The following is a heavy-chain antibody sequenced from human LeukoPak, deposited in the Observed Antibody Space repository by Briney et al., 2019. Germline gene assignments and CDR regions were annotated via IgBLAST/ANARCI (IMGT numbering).Heavy chain of an antibody. CDR3: ARRIQLWSPVDY. CDR1: GGSFSGYY. J-gene: IGHJ4*02. Sequence: SETLSLTCAVYGGSFSGYYWSWIRQPPGKGLEWIGEINHSGSTNYNPSLKSRVTISVDTSKNQFSLKLSSVTAADTAVYYCARRIQLWSPVDYWGQGTLVTVSS. CDR2: INHSGST. V-gene: IGHV4-34*01. D-gene: IGHD5-18*01.